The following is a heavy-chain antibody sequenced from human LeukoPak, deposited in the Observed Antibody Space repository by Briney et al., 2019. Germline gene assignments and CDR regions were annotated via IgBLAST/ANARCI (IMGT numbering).Heavy chain of an antibody. Sequence: AGGSLRLSCAASGFIVSSSYMGWVRQAPGKGLEWVSYIYSDGRTFYADSVKGRFTTSRDSSKNTLYFQMSSLRVEDTAVYYCARAFDHRFDYWGQGTLVTVSS. CDR1: GFIVSSSY. CDR3: ARAFDHRFDY. CDR2: IYSDGRT. J-gene: IGHJ4*02. V-gene: IGHV3-53*01. D-gene: IGHD3-16*01.